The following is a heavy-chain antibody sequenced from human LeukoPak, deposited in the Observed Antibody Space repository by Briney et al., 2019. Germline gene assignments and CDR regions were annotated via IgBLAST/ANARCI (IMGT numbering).Heavy chain of an antibody. D-gene: IGHD5-24*01. J-gene: IGHJ3*01. CDR1: GFTFSSSW. V-gene: IGHV3-23*01. Sequence: GGSLRLSCTASGFTFSSSWMNWVRQAPRKGLEWVSLIGASGESTYYADSVKGRFTISRDNSKNTLSLQMNSLRVEDTAMYFCAKDIQLSTWGLGTMVTVSS. CDR2: IGASGEST. CDR3: AKDIQLST.